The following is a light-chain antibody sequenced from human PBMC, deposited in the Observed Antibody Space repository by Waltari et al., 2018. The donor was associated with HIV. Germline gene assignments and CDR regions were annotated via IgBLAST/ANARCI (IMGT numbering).Light chain of an antibody. CDR1: SSNIGAGYV. CDR3: QSYDSSMSAF. CDR2: NSF. J-gene: IGLJ1*01. Sequence: QSVLTQPPSVSGAPGQRVTISCTGSSSNIGAGYVVHWYQQLPGTAPNVLIYNSFKRPSGVPDRFSGSKSGTSAYLDITGLQAEDEADYYCQSYDSSMSAFFGTGTKV. V-gene: IGLV1-40*01.